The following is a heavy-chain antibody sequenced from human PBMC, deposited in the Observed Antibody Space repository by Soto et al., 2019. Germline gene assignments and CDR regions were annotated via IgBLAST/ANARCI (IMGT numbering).Heavy chain of an antibody. CDR1: GFTFSSYW. Sequence: EVQLVESGGGLVQPGGSLRLSCAASGFTFSSYWMHWVRQAPGKGLVWVSRINSDGSSTNYADSVKGRFTISRDNAKNTLFLQMNSLRAADTAVYYCARAGGYGVNYWGQGTLVTVSS. D-gene: IGHD4-17*01. V-gene: IGHV3-74*01. CDR2: INSDGSST. J-gene: IGHJ4*02. CDR3: ARAGGYGVNY.